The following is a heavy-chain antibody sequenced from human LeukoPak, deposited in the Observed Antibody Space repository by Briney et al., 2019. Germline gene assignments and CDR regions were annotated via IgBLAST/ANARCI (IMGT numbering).Heavy chain of an antibody. CDR3: ASPRALYCSSTSCQTANGAFDI. J-gene: IGHJ3*02. Sequence: SVRVSCKASGGTFSSYTISWVRQAPGQGLEWMGRIIPILGIANYAQKFQGRVTITADKSTSTAYMELSSLRSEDTAVYYCASPRALYCSSTSCQTANGAFDIWGQGTMVTVSS. CDR2: IIPILGIA. D-gene: IGHD2-2*01. CDR1: GGTFSSYT. V-gene: IGHV1-69*02.